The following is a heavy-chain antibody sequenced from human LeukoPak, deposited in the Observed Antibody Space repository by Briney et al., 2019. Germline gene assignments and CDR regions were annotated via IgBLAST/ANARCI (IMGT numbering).Heavy chain of an antibody. CDR3: ARDRSGPDGNAFYI. CDR2: ISAYNGNT. Sequence: GASVKVSCKASGYTFTSYGISWVRQAPGQGLEWMGWISAYNGNTNYAQKLQGRVTMTTDTSTSTAYMELRSLRSDDTAECSRARDRSGPDGNAFYIWGQGIMVTVSS. CDR1: GYTFTSYG. V-gene: IGHV1-18*01. J-gene: IGHJ3*02.